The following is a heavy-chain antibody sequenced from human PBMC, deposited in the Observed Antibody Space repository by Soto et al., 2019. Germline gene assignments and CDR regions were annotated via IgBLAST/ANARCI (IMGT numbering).Heavy chain of an antibody. V-gene: IGHV1-69*01. CDR3: ARDTMVRGVITLYYGMDV. Sequence: QVQLVQSGAEVKKPGSSVKVSCKASGGTFSSYAISWVRQAPGQGLEWMGGIIPIFGTANYAQKFQGRVTITADESTSTAYMELSSLRSEDTAVYYCARDTMVRGVITLYYGMDVWGQGTTVTVSS. CDR1: GGTFSSYA. D-gene: IGHD3-10*01. CDR2: IIPIFGTA. J-gene: IGHJ6*02.